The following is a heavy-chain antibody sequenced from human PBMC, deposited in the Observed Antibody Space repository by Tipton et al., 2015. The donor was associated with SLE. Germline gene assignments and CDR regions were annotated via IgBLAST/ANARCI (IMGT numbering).Heavy chain of an antibody. Sequence: GLVKPSETLSLTCAVYGGSFSGYYCSWVRQTPGTGLEWIGEINHFGAGDYNPSLESRVTMSVDTPNKLFSLRLRSVTAADTAIYYCAGRPGTGSYMDVWGQGTTVTVSS. D-gene: IGHD3-10*01. J-gene: IGHJ6*02. CDR1: GGSFSGYY. V-gene: IGHV4-34*01. CDR3: AGRPGTGSYMDV. CDR2: INHFGAG.